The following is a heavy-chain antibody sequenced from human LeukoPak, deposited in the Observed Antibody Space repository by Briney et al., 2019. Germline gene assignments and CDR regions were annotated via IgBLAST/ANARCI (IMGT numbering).Heavy chain of an antibody. CDR1: GFTVSSNY. J-gene: IGHJ3*02. Sequence: GGSLRLSCAASGFTVSSNYMSWVRQAPGKGLERVSVIYSGGSTYYADSVKGRFTISRDNSKNTLYLQMNSLRAEDTAVYYCAKGVWFGELFSTDDAFDIWGQGTMVTVSS. V-gene: IGHV3-66*01. CDR2: IYSGGST. D-gene: IGHD3-10*01. CDR3: AKGVWFGELFSTDDAFDI.